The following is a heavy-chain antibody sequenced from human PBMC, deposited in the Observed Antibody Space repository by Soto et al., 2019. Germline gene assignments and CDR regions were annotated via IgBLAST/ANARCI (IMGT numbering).Heavy chain of an antibody. D-gene: IGHD2-2*01. Sequence: GGSLRLSCAASGFTVSSDYMSWVRQAPGKGLEWVSVIYGGGGTYYADSVKGRFTISRDSSRNTLYLQMNSLRAEDTAVYYCAKALGYCTSTTCSIDYWGQGTLVTVSS. CDR1: GFTVSSDY. CDR2: IYGGGGT. CDR3: AKALGYCTSTTCSIDY. J-gene: IGHJ4*02. V-gene: IGHV3-66*01.